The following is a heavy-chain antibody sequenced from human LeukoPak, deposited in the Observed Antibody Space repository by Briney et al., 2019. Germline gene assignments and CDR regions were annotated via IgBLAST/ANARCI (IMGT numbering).Heavy chain of an antibody. J-gene: IGHJ2*01. CDR2: VHVRGAT. Sequence: SETLSLTCSVSGDSISNHWWSWIRQSPGKGLEWIGYVHVRGATDYNPSVKSRVAISVDASKNQFSLKLNSVTAADTALYYCARRGSISWYWYFDVWGRGILVTVSS. D-gene: IGHD6-13*01. CDR3: ARRGSISWYWYFDV. CDR1: GDSISNHW. V-gene: IGHV4-4*09.